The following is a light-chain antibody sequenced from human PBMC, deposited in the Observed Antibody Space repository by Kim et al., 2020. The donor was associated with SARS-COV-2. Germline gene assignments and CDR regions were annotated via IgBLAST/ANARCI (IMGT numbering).Light chain of an antibody. V-gene: IGKV1-16*01. CDR1: QVISSY. J-gene: IGKJ1*01. Sequence: VSVGDRVTTACRARQVISSYLDWFQQKPGKAPQPLIFAASSLQSGVPSRFSGSGSGTDFTLTITSLQPEDFATYYCQQYSSNPRTFGQGTKVDIK. CDR3: QQYSSNPRT. CDR2: AAS.